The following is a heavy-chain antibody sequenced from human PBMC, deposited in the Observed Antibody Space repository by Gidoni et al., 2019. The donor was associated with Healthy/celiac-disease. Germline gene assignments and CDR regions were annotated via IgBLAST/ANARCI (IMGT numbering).Heavy chain of an antibody. CDR1: GFTVSTYG. D-gene: IGHD6-19*01. CDR3: ARDFGGSGWYNYFDP. V-gene: IGHV3-30*03. CDR2: IGIHGNAE. J-gene: IGHJ5*02. Sequence: QVHLLESGGGVVQPGRSLRLSCVASGFTVSTYGRQWVRQAPGKGLEWVAMIGIHGNAEYYLDSVEGRFTISIDNSKNTLYLQMDSLRSEDTAVYYCARDFGGSGWYNYFDPWGQGTLVTVSS.